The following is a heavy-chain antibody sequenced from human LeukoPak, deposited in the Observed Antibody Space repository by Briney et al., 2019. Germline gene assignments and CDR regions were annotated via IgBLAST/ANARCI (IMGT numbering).Heavy chain of an antibody. V-gene: IGHV3-30*18. D-gene: IGHD3-3*01. CDR1: GFTFSSYG. CDR2: ISYDGSNK. J-gene: IGHJ4*02. CDR3: AKDRYDFWSGPGAYYFDY. Sequence: GGSLRLSCAAFGFTFSSYGMHWVRQAPGKGLEWVAVISYDGSNKYYADSVKGRFTISRDNSKNTLYLQMNSLRAEDTAVYYCAKDRYDFWSGPGAYYFDYWGQGTLVTVSS.